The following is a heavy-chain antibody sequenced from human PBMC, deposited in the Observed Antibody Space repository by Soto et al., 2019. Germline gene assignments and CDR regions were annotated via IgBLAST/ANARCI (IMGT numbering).Heavy chain of an antibody. CDR3: ARDLRKAARPYYYYYMDV. CDR2: IYSGGST. CDR1: GFTVSSNY. J-gene: IGHJ6*03. Sequence: EVRLVESGGGLVQPGGSLRLSCAASGFTVSSNYMSWVRQAPGKGLEWVSVIYSGGSTYYADSVKGRFTISRHNSKNTLYLHMNSLRAEDTAVYYCARDLRKAARPYYYYYMDVWGKGTTVTVSS. D-gene: IGHD6-6*01. V-gene: IGHV3-53*04.